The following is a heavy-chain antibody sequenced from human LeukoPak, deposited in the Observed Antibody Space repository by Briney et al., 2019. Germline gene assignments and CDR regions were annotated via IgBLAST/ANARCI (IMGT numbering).Heavy chain of an antibody. Sequence: GGSLRLSCVVSGFTFSSYWMSWVRQAPGKGLEWVANIKQDGGEIYYVDSVKGRFTISRDNAKNSLYLQMNSLRAEDTAVYYCAKAHSYCSSTSCYDRPLDYWGQGTLVTVSS. V-gene: IGHV3-7*01. CDR2: IKQDGGEI. CDR1: GFTFSSYW. J-gene: IGHJ4*02. CDR3: AKAHSYCSSTSCYDRPLDY. D-gene: IGHD2-2*01.